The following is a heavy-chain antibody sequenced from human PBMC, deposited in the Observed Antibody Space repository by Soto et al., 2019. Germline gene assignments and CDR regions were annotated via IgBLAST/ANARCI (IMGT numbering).Heavy chain of an antibody. V-gene: IGHV3-23*01. J-gene: IGHJ4*02. D-gene: IGHD2-15*01. CDR1: GFTFSNYA. CDR3: AKSPLGYCSGGRCYPPRYSDY. CDR2: VGGSGDST. Sequence: EVQLLDSGGGLVQPGGSLRLSCAASGFTFSNYAMSWVRQAPGKGLEWVSGVGGSGDSTYYADSVKGRFTISRDNSKDTLYLRMNSLRAEATAVYYCAKSPLGYCSGGRCYPPRYSDYWGQGSRVPVPS.